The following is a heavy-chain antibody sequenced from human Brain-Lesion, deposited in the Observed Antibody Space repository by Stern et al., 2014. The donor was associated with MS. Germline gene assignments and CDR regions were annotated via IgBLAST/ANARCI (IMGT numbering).Heavy chain of an antibody. V-gene: IGHV4-39*01. CDR1: GGSISSSTYY. Sequence: QVQLQESGPGLVKPSETLSLTCTVSGGSISSSTYYWAWIRQPPGKGLEWIGNIYYSGFTYYNPSLKRRVTISVDRSKNQFSLKLSSVTAADTAIYYCARHDSVPRPSQLYSARDRGPGYFDYWGQGTLVTVSS. CDR3: ARHDSVPRPSQLYSARDRGPGYFDY. D-gene: IGHD1-26*01. CDR2: IYYSGFT. J-gene: IGHJ4*02.